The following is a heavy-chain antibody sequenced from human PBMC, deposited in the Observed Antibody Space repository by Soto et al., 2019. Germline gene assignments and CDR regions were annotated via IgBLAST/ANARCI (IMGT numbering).Heavy chain of an antibody. V-gene: IGHV3-30-3*01. D-gene: IGHD3-9*01. CDR3: ARDADVLRYFVAFDI. Sequence: GGSLRLSCAASGFTFSSYAMHWVRQAPGKGLEWVAVISYDGSNKYYADSVKGRFTISRDNSKNTLYLQMNSLRVEDTAVYYCARDADVLRYFVAFDIWGQGTMVTVSS. J-gene: IGHJ3*02. CDR1: GFTFSSYA. CDR2: ISYDGSNK.